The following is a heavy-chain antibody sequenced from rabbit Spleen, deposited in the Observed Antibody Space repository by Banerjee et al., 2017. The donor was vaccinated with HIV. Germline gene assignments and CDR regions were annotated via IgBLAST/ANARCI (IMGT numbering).Heavy chain of an antibody. CDR1: GFSFSSNW. V-gene: IGHV1S45*01. D-gene: IGHD1-1*01. Sequence: GGGLDKPGGSLTLSCTVSGFSFSSNWICWVRQAPGKGLEWIACIDTSDGDTDYANWPKGRFTISKTSSTTVTLQMTSLTAADTATYFCARNYVNAFDPWGPGTLVTVS. J-gene: IGHJ2*01. CDR3: ARNYVNAFDP. CDR2: IDTSDGDT.